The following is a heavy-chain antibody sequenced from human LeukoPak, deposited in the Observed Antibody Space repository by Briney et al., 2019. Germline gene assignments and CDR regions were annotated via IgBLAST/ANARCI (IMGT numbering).Heavy chain of an antibody. Sequence: GGSLRLSCTVSGFTVSSNSMSWVRQAPGKGLEWVSYISSSGSTIYYADSVKGRFTISRDNAKNSLYLQMNSLRAEDTAVYYCATSGQWLVLNSFDYWGQGTLVTVSS. V-gene: IGHV3-48*04. D-gene: IGHD6-19*01. CDR3: ATSGQWLVLNSFDY. J-gene: IGHJ4*02. CDR2: ISSSGSTI. CDR1: GFTVSSNS.